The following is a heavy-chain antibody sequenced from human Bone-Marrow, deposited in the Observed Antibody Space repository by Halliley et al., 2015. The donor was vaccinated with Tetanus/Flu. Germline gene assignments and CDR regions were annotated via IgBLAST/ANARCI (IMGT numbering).Heavy chain of an antibody. D-gene: IGHD3-3*02. J-gene: IGHJ5*02. CDR2: KPHSGAT. Sequence: EWIGSKPHSGATASPPPLKSRLPISVDPSNNPFSLGLTSVTAADTAVYYCARRSRSISSSWFDPWGQGILVTVSS. CDR3: ARRSRSISSSWFDP. V-gene: IGHV4-30-2*01.